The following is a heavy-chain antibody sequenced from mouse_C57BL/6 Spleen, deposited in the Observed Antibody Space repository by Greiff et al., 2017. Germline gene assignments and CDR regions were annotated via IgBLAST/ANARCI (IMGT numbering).Heavy chain of an antibody. D-gene: IGHD1-1*01. J-gene: IGHJ4*01. Sequence: QVQLQQSGAELVKPGASVKISCKASGYAFSSYWMNWVKQRPGKGLEWIGQIYPGDGDTNYNGKFKGKATLTADKSSSTAYMQLSSLTSEDSAVYFCARHGSSYGAMDYWGQGTSVTVSS. CDR2: IYPGDGDT. V-gene: IGHV1-80*01. CDR3: ARHGSSYGAMDY. CDR1: GYAFSSYW.